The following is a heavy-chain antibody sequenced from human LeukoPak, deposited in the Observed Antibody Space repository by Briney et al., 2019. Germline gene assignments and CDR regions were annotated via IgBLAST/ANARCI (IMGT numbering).Heavy chain of an antibody. J-gene: IGHJ4*02. D-gene: IGHD6-13*01. V-gene: IGHV3-21*01. CDR1: GFTFSSYS. CDR2: ISSSSSYI. CDR3: AREGLYSSSWESDY. Sequence: PGGSLRLSCAAPGFTFSSYSMNWVRQAPGKGLEWVSSISSSSSYISYADRVKDRFTSSRDNANISLYLQMNSLRAKDTAVYYCAREGLYSSSWESDYWGQGTLVTVSS.